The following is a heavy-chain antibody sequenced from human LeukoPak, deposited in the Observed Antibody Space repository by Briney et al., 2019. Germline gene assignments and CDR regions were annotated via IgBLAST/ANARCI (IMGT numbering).Heavy chain of an antibody. J-gene: IGHJ4*02. D-gene: IGHD6-6*01. CDR3: ASLEYSSSC. V-gene: IGHV4-61*01. Sequence: SETLSLTCPVSGGSVSSGSYYWSWIRQPPGRGLEWIAYIHYSGSAAYNPSLKSRVTISVDKSKNQFSLKLSSVTAADTAVYYCASLEYSSSCWGQGTLVTVSS. CDR1: GGSVSSGSYY. CDR2: IHYSGSA.